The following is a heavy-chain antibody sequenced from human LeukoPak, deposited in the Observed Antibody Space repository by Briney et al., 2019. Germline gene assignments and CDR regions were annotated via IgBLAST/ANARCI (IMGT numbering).Heavy chain of an antibody. D-gene: IGHD2-21*01. CDR2: IWYDGSNK. V-gene: IGHV3-33*06. CDR3: AKDYSRGVYYYYMDV. Sequence: GRPLRLSCAASGFTFNSYGMHWVPQAPGKGLESVAVIWYDGSNKYYGDSEKGRFTISRDNSKNTLYLQMSSLRAEDTAVYYCAKDYSRGVYYYYMDVWGKGTTVTVSS. J-gene: IGHJ6*03. CDR1: GFTFNSYG.